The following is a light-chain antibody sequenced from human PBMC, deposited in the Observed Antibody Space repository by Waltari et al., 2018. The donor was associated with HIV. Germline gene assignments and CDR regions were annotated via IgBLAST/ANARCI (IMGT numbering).Light chain of an antibody. CDR2: YNS. CDR1: NIGSKS. J-gene: IGLJ1*01. V-gene: IGLV3-21*04. CDR3: QVWDPLSDHPV. Sequence: SHVLSQPPSVSVAPGKTASVTCGGDNIGSKSVHWYQQRPGQAPLLIIFYNSDRPSGIPERCSGSNSVGTATLTISRVEAADEADYYCQVWDPLSDHPVFGTGTKVTVL.